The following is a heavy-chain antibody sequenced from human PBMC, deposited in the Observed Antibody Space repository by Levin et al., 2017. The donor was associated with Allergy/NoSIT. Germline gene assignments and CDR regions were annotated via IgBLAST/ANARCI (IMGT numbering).Heavy chain of an antibody. CDR3: AHTPVVVVADTAFDY. D-gene: IGHD2-15*01. J-gene: IGHJ4*02. Sequence: VSGPTLVKPTQTLTLTCTFSGFSLSTSGVGVGWIRQPPGKALEWLALIYWDDDKRYSPSLKSRLTITKDTSKNQVVLTMTNMDPVDTATYYCAHTPVVVVADTAFDYWGQGTLVTVSS. CDR1: GFSLSTSGVG. CDR2: IYWDDDK. V-gene: IGHV2-5*02.